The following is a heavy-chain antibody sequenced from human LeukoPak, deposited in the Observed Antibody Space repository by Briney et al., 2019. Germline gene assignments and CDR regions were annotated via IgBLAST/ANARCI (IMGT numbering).Heavy chain of an antibody. D-gene: IGHD3-3*01. CDR1: GYTFTSYG. CDR3: ASHDDFWSGYSPFDY. Sequence: ASVTVSCKASGYTFTSYGISWVRQAPGQGLEWMGWISAYNGNTNYAQKLQGRVTMTTDTSTSTAYMELRSLRSDDTAVYYCASHDDFWSGYSPFDYWGQGTLVTVSS. J-gene: IGHJ4*02. V-gene: IGHV1-18*01. CDR2: ISAYNGNT.